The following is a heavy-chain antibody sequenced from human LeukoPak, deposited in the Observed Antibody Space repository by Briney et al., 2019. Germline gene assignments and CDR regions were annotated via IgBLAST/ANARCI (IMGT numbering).Heavy chain of an antibody. CDR2: INPNTGET. D-gene: IGHD2-2*01. Sequence: ASVKVSCKASGYTFTGYYMHWVRQAPGQGLEWMGWINPNTGETNSAQKFQGRVTMTRDTTINTAYMELNRLTSDDTAVYYCATYPRYSSTPPFDYWGQGTLVTVSS. J-gene: IGHJ4*02. CDR3: ATYPRYSSTPPFDY. V-gene: IGHV1-2*02. CDR1: GYTFTGYY.